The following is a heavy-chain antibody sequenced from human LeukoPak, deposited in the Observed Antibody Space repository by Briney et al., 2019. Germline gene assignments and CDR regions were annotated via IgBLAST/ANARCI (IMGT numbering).Heavy chain of an antibody. D-gene: IGHD4/OR15-4a*01. V-gene: IGHV6-1*01. J-gene: IGHJ4*02. CDR1: GDSVSSNSVA. Sequence: SQTLSLTCVISGDSVSSNSVAWNWIRQSPSRGLEWLGRTYYRSKWYNDYAVSVKSRITISPDTSRNQFSLQLNSVTPEDTAVYYCARETINFFDYWGQGTLVTVSS. CDR2: TYYRSKWYN. CDR3: ARETINFFDY.